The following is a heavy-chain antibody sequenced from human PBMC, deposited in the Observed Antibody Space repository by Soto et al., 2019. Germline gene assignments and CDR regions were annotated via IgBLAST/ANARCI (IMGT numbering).Heavy chain of an antibody. CDR2: IFSSDEK. D-gene: IGHD5-18*01. V-gene: IGHV2-26*01. CDR1: GFSLSNAGMG. CDR3: ARVVDRAISDFWFEP. Sequence: SGPTLVNPTETLTLTCTVSGFSLSNAGMGVSWIRQPPGKALEWLAHIFSSDEKSYRTSLETRLTVSKDTSKSQVVLTMTNMDPLDTATYYCARVVDRAISDFWFEPWGQGTQVTVSS. J-gene: IGHJ5*02.